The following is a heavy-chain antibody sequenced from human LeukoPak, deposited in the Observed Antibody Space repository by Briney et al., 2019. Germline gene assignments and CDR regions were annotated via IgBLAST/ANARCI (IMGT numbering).Heavy chain of an antibody. Sequence: PGGSLRLSCAASGFTFSSYTMNWVRQAPGKGLEWVSSISSSSSYIYYVDSVKGRFTISRDNAKKSLYLQMNSLRAEDTAVYYCAREPTYSSSWSESDYWGQGTLVTVSS. CDR1: GFTFSSYT. D-gene: IGHD6-13*01. V-gene: IGHV3-21*01. CDR3: AREPTYSSSWSESDY. CDR2: ISSSSSYI. J-gene: IGHJ4*02.